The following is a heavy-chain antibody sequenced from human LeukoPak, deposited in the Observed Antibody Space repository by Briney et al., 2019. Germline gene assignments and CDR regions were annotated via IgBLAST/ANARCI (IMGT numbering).Heavy chain of an antibody. CDR1: GFTLDDYA. CDR3: AKAAKWLPSAFDI. V-gene: IGHV3-9*01. J-gene: IGHJ3*02. Sequence: GRSLRLSCAASGFTLDDYAMHWVRQAPGKGLEWVSGISWNSGSIGYADSVKGRFTISRDNAKNSLYLQMNSLRAEDTALYYCAKAAKWLPSAFDIWGQGTMVTVSS. D-gene: IGHD5-24*01. CDR2: ISWNSGSI.